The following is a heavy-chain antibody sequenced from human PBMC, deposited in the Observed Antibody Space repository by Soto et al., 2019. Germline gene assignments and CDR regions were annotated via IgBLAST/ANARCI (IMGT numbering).Heavy chain of an antibody. CDR1: GGSISSGGYY. CDR3: ARGRYSYGYWYFDL. V-gene: IGHV4-31*03. J-gene: IGHJ2*01. D-gene: IGHD5-18*01. CDR2: IYYSGST. Sequence: QVQLQESGPGLVKPSQTLSLTCTVSGGSISSGGYYWSWNRQHPGKGLEWIGYIYYSGSTYYNPSLKSRVTISVDTSKNQFSLKLSSVTAADTAVYYCARGRYSYGYWYFDLWGRGTLVTVSS.